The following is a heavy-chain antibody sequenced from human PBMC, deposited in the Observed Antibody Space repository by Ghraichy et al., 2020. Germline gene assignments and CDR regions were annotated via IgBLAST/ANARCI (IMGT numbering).Heavy chain of an antibody. CDR1: GDSVSSNSAA. CDR2: TYYRSKWYN. V-gene: IGHV6-1*01. J-gene: IGHJ6*02. D-gene: IGHD2-2*01. CDR3: ARGLIVVVPAAPRDYYYYYGMDV. Sequence: SQTLSLTCAISGDSVSSNSAAWNCIRQSPSRGLEWLGRTYYRSKWYNDYAVSVKSRITINPDTSKNQFSLQLNSVTPEDTAVYYCARGLIVVVPAAPRDYYYYYGMDVWGQGTTVTVSS.